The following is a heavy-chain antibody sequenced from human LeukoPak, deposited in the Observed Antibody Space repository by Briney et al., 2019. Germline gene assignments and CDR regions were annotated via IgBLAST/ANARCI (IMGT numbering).Heavy chain of an antibody. Sequence: ASVKVSCKASGSSFTGYYIHWMRQAPAQGLEWMGWINPNSGHTGYAENFQGRVTMTRDTSISTVYMELSRLRYDDTAVYYCARVGSSGRFPFFDYWGQGTLVTVSS. CDR2: INPNSGHT. V-gene: IGHV1-2*02. D-gene: IGHD6-19*01. J-gene: IGHJ4*02. CDR1: GSSFTGYY. CDR3: ARVGSSGRFPFFDY.